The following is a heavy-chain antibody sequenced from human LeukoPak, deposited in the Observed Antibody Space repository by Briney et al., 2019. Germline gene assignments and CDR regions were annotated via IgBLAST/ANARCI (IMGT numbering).Heavy chain of an antibody. CDR2: ISSSSSTI. Sequence: GGPLRLSCAASGFTFSSYSMNWVRQAPGKGLEWVSYISSSSSTIYYADSVKGRFTISRDNAKNSLYLQMNSLRAEDTAVYYCARAMNFCSGPPYYYYYMDVWGKGTTVTVSS. D-gene: IGHD3-3*01. CDR1: GFTFSSYS. CDR3: ARAMNFCSGPPYYYYYMDV. J-gene: IGHJ6*03. V-gene: IGHV3-48*01.